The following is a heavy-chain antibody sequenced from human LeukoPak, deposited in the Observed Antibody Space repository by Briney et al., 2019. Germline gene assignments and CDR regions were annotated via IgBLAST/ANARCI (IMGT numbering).Heavy chain of an antibody. Sequence: PGGSLRLSCAASGFTFSSYAMSWVRQAPGKGLEWVSAISGSGGSTYYADSVKGRFTISRDNSKNTLYLQMNSLRAEDTAVYYCARLTMVRGVIRIIDYWGQGTLVTVSS. CDR1: GFTFSSYA. J-gene: IGHJ4*02. CDR2: ISGSGGST. V-gene: IGHV3-23*01. CDR3: ARLTMVRGVIRIIDY. D-gene: IGHD3-10*01.